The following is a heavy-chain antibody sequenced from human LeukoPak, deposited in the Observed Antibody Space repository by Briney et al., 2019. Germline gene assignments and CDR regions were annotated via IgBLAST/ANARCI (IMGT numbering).Heavy chain of an antibody. D-gene: IGHD1-26*01. Sequence: ASVKVSCKASGYTFTGYYMHLVRHAPGQGLEWMGRINPDSGDTNYAQHFQGRVTMTRDTFISTVYMELSSLSFDDAAVYYCARDLSSTPHWELDYWGQGTLVTVSS. J-gene: IGHJ4*02. CDR3: ARDLSSTPHWELDY. CDR1: GYTFTGYY. V-gene: IGHV1-2*06. CDR2: INPDSGDT.